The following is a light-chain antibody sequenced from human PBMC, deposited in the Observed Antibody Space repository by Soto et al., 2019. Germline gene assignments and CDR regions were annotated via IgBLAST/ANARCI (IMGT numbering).Light chain of an antibody. J-gene: IGLJ3*02. CDR2: EVS. CDR1: SSDVGGYNY. CDR3: ATWDSALSAGV. V-gene: IGLV2-8*01. Sequence: QSALTQPPSASGSPGQSVTISCTGTSSDVGGYNYVSWYQQHPGKAPKLMIYEVSKWPSGVPDRFSGSKSGNTASLTVSGLQAEDEADYYCATWDSALSAGVFGGGTKVTVL.